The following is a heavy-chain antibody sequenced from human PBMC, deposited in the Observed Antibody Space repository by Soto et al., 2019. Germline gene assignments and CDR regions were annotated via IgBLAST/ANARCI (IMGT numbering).Heavy chain of an antibody. CDR3: ARVDYYYGMDV. Sequence: QVQLQESGPGLVKPSETLSLTCTVSGGSISSYYWSWIRQPPGKGLEWIGYIYYSGSTNYNPSLKSRLTISVDTSKNQFSLKLSSVTAADTAVYYCARVDYYYGMDVWGQGTTVTVSS. J-gene: IGHJ6*02. CDR2: IYYSGST. V-gene: IGHV4-59*01. CDR1: GGSISSYY.